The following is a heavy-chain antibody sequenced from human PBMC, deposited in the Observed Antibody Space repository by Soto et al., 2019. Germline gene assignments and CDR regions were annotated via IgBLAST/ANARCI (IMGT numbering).Heavy chain of an antibody. Sequence: QVQLQESGPRLVKPSQTLSLSCAVSGGSIISASYSWNWIRQSPGRVLEGIGHIYSSGSTYYNPSLKSRVSISVDTSNNQFSLKLTSVTAADTAVYFCAREDAARIERWFDAWGQGILVTVSS. CDR3: AREDAARIERWFDA. CDR1: GGSIISASYS. V-gene: IGHV4-31*11. J-gene: IGHJ5*02. D-gene: IGHD6-6*01. CDR2: IYSSGST.